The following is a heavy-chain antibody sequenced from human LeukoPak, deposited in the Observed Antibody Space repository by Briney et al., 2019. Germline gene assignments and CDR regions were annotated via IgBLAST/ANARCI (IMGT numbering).Heavy chain of an antibody. V-gene: IGHV6-1*01. CDR1: GDSVSSNSVT. J-gene: IGHJ5*02. Sequence: SQTLSLTCAVSGDSVSSNSVTWNWIRQSPSRGLEWLGRTYYRSTWYNDYAVSVRGRITVNPDTSKNQFSLHLNSVTPEDTAVYYCARRLTQYDCFDPWGQGILVTVSS. CDR3: ARRLTQYDCFDP. D-gene: IGHD2-2*01. CDR2: TYYRSTWYN.